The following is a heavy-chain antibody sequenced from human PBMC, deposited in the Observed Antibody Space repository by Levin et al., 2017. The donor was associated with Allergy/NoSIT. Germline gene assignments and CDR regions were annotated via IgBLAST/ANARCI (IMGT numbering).Heavy chain of an antibody. J-gene: IGHJ2*01. D-gene: IGHD3-10*01. V-gene: IGHV4-59*08. CDR3: ARHPYYYGSGSYETPTMQYFDL. CDR1: GGSISSYY. Sequence: SQTLSLTCTVSGGSISSYYWSWIRQPPGKGLEWIGYIYYSGSTNYNPSLQSRVTISVDTSKNQFSLKLSSVTAADTAVYYCARHPYYYGSGSYETPTMQYFDLWGRGTLVTVSS. CDR2: IYYSGST.